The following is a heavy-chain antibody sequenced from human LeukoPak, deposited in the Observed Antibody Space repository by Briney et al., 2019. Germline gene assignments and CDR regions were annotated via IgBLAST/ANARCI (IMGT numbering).Heavy chain of an antibody. Sequence: GGSLRLSCAASGFSFSTYNMNWVRQAPGKGLEWVSSITTSSTYIYYADSVKGRFTISRDNAKNSLYLQMNSLRAEDTAVYFCAKSTRAVMAMMDVWGKGTTVTVSS. CDR1: GFSFSTYN. D-gene: IGHD3-16*01. CDR3: AKSTRAVMAMMDV. V-gene: IGHV3-21*01. J-gene: IGHJ6*04. CDR2: ITTSSTYI.